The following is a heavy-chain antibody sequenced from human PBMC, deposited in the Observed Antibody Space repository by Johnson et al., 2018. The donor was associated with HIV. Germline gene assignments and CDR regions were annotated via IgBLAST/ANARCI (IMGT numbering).Heavy chain of an antibody. Sequence: VQVVESGGGLVQPGGSLRLSCAASGFTVSNIYMSWVRQAPGKGLEWVSVIYSGGRTDYADSVKGRFTVSRDNSKNTLYLQMNSLRAEDTAMYYCAKSPAKDHGGNSGAFAIWGQGTTVTVSS. D-gene: IGHD4-23*01. CDR3: AKSPAKDHGGNSGAFAI. CDR2: IYSGGRT. CDR1: GFTVSNIY. J-gene: IGHJ3*02. V-gene: IGHV3-66*01.